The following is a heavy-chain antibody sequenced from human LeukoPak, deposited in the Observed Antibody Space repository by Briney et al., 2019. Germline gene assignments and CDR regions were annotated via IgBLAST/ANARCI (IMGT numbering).Heavy chain of an antibody. V-gene: IGHV1-69*06. Sequence: ASVKVSCKASGGTFISYAISWVRQAPGQGLEWMGGIIPIFGTANYAQKFQGRVTITADKSTSTAYMELSSLRSEDTAVYYCARRGVGETFDYWGQGTLVTVSS. CDR2: IIPIFGTA. J-gene: IGHJ4*02. D-gene: IGHD1-26*01. CDR3: ARRGVGETFDY. CDR1: GGTFISYA.